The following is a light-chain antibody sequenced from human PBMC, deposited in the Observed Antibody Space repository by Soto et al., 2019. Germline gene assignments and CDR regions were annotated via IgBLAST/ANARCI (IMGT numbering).Light chain of an antibody. J-gene: IGKJ2*01. CDR3: QQYNNYLYT. V-gene: IGKV1-5*01. Sequence: DIQMTQSPSTLSASVGDRVTITCRASQNINSWLAWHQQKPGTAPKLLIYDASRLESGVPSRFSGSGSGTEFTLTISSLQPDDFATYYCQQYNNYLYTFGQGTKLEIK. CDR2: DAS. CDR1: QNINSW.